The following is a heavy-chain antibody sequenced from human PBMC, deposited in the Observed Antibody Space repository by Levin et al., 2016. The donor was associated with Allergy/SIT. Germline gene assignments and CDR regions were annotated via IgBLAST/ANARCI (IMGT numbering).Heavy chain of an antibody. D-gene: IGHD3-10*01. CDR3: VREFPMVRAFDY. Sequence: GESLKISCTASGFTFSSYGMHWVRQVPGKGLEWVAVIWFDGSHQFYADSVQGRFLISRDNPKDTLFLQLNNLRVDDTAVYYCVREFPMVRAFDYWGQGTLVTVSS. J-gene: IGHJ4*02. V-gene: IGHV3-33*01. CDR2: IWFDGSHQ. CDR1: GFTFSSYG.